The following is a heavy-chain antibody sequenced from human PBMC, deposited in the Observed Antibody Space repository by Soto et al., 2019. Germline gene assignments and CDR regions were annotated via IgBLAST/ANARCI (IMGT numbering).Heavy chain of an antibody. J-gene: IGHJ5*02. CDR2: ISPIFGTA. V-gene: IGHV1-69*12. CDR3: ARDHLGNLGYNWFDP. D-gene: IGHD4-4*01. CDR1: GGTFSSYA. Sequence: QVQLVQSGAEVKKPGSSVKVSCKASGGTFSSYAISWVRQAPGQGLEWMGGISPIFGTANYAQKFQGRVTITADESTSTAYMELSSLRSEDKDVYYCARDHLGNLGYNWFDPWGQGTLVTVSS.